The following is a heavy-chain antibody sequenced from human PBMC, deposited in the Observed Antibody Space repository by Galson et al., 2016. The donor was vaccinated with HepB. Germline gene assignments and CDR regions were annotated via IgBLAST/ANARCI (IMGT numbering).Heavy chain of an antibody. CDR3: AREMHVAAAAAFDF. CDR2: ISSSGTTI. Sequence: SLRLSCAASGFTFSRYEMNWVRQAPGKGLEWVSYISSSGTTIYYADSVKGRLTISRDNPKNTMYLQMNSLKVEDTAVYYCAREMHVAAAAAFDFWGRGTLVTVSS. V-gene: IGHV3-48*03. CDR1: GFTFSRYE. D-gene: IGHD6-13*01. J-gene: IGHJ4*02.